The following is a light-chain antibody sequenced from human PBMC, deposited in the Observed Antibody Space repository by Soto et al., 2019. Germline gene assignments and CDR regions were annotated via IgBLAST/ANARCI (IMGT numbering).Light chain of an antibody. V-gene: IGLV2-23*01. CDR3: CSYAGSSTYV. Sequence: QSALTQPASVSGSPGQSITISCTGTSSDVGSYNLVSWYQQHPGKAPKLMIYEGSKRPSGVSNRFSGSKSDNTASLTISGLQAEDEADYYCCSYAGSSTYVFGPGTKVTVL. J-gene: IGLJ1*01. CDR1: SSDVGSYNL. CDR2: EGS.